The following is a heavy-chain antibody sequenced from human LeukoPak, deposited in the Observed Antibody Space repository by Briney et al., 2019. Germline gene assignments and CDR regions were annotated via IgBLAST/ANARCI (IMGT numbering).Heavy chain of an antibody. Sequence: ASVKVSCKASGYTFTGYYMHWVRQAPGQGLEWMGWINPNSGGTKYAQKFQGRVTMTRDTSISTAYMELSRLRSDDTAVYYCARVVRIAAAGTYYYMDVWGKGTTVTVSS. D-gene: IGHD6-13*01. CDR1: GYTFTGYY. J-gene: IGHJ6*03. CDR2: INPNSGGT. CDR3: ARVVRIAAAGTYYYMDV. V-gene: IGHV1-2*02.